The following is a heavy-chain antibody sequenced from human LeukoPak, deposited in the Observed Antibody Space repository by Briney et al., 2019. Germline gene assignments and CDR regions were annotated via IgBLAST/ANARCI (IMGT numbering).Heavy chain of an antibody. CDR3: ARAKVHYGMDV. Sequence: ASVKVSCKASGYTFTSYYMHWVRQAPGQGLEWMGIINPSGGSTSYAQKFQGRVTMTRNTSISTAYMELSSLRSEDTAVYYCARAKVHYGMDVWGQGTTVTVSS. CDR1: GYTFTSYY. CDR2: INPSGGST. J-gene: IGHJ6*02. V-gene: IGHV1-46*01.